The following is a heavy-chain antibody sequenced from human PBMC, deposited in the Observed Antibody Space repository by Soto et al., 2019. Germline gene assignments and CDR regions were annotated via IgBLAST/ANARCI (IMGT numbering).Heavy chain of an antibody. D-gene: IGHD1-20*01. V-gene: IGHV1-24*01. CDR1: GYTLTELS. CDR3: AKVFNCNEYYFDY. CDR2: FDPEDGET. J-gene: IGHJ4*02. Sequence: GASVKVSCKVSGYTLTELSMHWVRQAPGKGLEWMGGFDPEDGETIYAQKFQGRVTMTEDTSTDTAYMELSSLRSEDTAVYYWAKVFNCNEYYFDYCGQLTLVTVSS.